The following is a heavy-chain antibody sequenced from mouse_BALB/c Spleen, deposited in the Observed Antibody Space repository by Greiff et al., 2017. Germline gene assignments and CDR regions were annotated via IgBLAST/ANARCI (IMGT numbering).Heavy chain of an antibody. V-gene: IGHV2-6-4*01. CDR1: GFSLSRYS. Sequence: QVQLKESGPGLVAPSQSLSITCTVSGFSLSRYSVHWVRQPPGKGLEWLGMIWGGGSTDYNSALKSRLSTSKDNSNSHVFFKMNSLQTDDTAMYSCARQLRRCPFAYRGQGTLGTVSA. CDR3: ARQLRRCPFAY. CDR2: IWGGGST. D-gene: IGHD1-1*01. J-gene: IGHJ3*01.